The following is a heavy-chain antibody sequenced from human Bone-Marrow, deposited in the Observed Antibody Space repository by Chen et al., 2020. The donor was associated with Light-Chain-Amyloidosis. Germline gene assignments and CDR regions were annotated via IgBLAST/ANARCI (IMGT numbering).Heavy chain of an antibody. CDR3: SRESGAPTVY. D-gene: IGHD1-26*01. CDR2: IRHKGYGGTA. Sequence: EVQLVESGGVLVQPGRSLRLSCTTSGFNFGGYAMSWVRQAPGQGLEWVGFIRHKGYGGTAEYGASLKGRFTISRDDSESIAYLQMNSLKTEDTAVYYCSRESGAPTVYWGQGTLVTVSS. J-gene: IGHJ4*02. CDR1: GFNFGGYA. V-gene: IGHV3-49*04.